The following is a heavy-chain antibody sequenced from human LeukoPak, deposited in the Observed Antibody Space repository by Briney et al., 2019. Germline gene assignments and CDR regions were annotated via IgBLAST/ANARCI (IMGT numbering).Heavy chain of an antibody. CDR1: GFTFSSYA. V-gene: IGHV3-30-3*02. CDR3: AKDQRITMIVDGWFDP. Sequence: GGSLRLSCAASGFTFSSYAMHWVRQAPGKGLEWVAVISYDGSNKYYADSVKGRFTISRDNSKNTLYLQMNSLRAEDTAVYYCAKDQRITMIVDGWFDPWGQGTLVTVSS. CDR2: ISYDGSNK. D-gene: IGHD3-22*01. J-gene: IGHJ5*02.